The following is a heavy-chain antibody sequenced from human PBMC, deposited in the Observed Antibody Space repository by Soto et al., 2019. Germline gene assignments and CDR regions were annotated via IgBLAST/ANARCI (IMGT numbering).Heavy chain of an antibody. V-gene: IGHV4-30-2*01. D-gene: IGHD6-6*01. CDR2: IYHSGST. J-gene: IGHJ4*02. Sequence: QLQLQESGSGLVKPSQTLSLTCAVSGGSISSGGYSWSWIRQPPGKGLEWIGYIYHSGSTYYNPSRKGRVTISVDRSKTQFSLKLSSVTAADTAGYYCAGGIAARPLGYWGQGTLVTVSS. CDR3: AGGIAARPLGY. CDR1: GGSISSGGYS.